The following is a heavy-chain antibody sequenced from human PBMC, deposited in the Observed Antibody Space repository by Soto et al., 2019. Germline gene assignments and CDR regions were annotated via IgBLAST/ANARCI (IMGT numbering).Heavy chain of an antibody. CDR2: ISTGSTNI. D-gene: IGHD3-3*01. Sequence: GGSLRLSGSASGFTFSLHSISWVRQAPWKGLEWVSYISTGSTNIHYADSVKGRFTISRDSASSSLYLQMNSLRGDDTAVYYWARGVRSDEYQYYGMDVWGQGTTVTVSS. CDR1: GFTFSLHS. V-gene: IGHV3-48*01. CDR3: ARGVRSDEYQYYGMDV. J-gene: IGHJ6*02.